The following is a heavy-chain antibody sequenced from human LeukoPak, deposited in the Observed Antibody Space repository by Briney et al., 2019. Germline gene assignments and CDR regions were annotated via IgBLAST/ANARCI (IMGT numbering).Heavy chain of an antibody. CDR2: ISTSSTYI. Sequence: GGSLRLSCAASGFTFSFYTMTWVRQAPGKGLEWVSSISTSSTYIYYADSLKGRFTISRDNAKNSLSLQMNSLRAEDTAVYYCARHRTASDYWGQGTLVTVSS. J-gene: IGHJ4*02. V-gene: IGHV3-21*01. CDR3: ARHRTASDY. CDR1: GFTFSFYT. D-gene: IGHD3-16*02.